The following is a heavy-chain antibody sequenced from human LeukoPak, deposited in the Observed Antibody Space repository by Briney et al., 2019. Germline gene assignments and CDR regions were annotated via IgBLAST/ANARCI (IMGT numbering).Heavy chain of an antibody. CDR2: IYTSGST. J-gene: IGHJ6*02. CDR1: GGSISSYY. CDR3: ASLKGHCSGGSCYSLYYYYGMDV. Sequence: SETLSLTCTVSGGSISSYYWSWMREPAGKGLEWIGRIYTSGSTNYNPSLKSRVTMSVDTSKNQFSLKLSSVTAADTAVYYCASLKGHCSGGSCYSLYYYYGMDVWGQGTTVTVSS. V-gene: IGHV4-4*07. D-gene: IGHD2-15*01.